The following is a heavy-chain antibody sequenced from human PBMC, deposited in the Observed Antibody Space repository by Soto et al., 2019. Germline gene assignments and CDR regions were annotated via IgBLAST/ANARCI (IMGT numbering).Heavy chain of an antibody. V-gene: IGHV3-23*01. CDR3: ARVVYYDILTGKSYNMDV. CDR2: ISGSGGST. CDR1: GFTFRNYA. Sequence: VQLLESGGDLVQPGGSLRLSCEASGFTFRNYAIIWVRQALGKGLEWVSVISGSGGSTNYADSAKGRFTISRDNSMDTLYLQMNSLRAEDTAVYYCARVVYYDILTGKSYNMDVWGQGTTDIVSS. D-gene: IGHD3-9*01. J-gene: IGHJ6*02.